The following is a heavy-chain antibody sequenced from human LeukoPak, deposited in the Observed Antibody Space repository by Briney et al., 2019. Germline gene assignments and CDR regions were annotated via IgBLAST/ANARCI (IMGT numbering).Heavy chain of an antibody. CDR2: ISAYNGNT. D-gene: IGHD2-2*01. Sequence: ASVTVSCKASGYTFTSYGISWVRQAPGQGREWMGWISAYNGNTNYAQKLQGRVTMTTDTSTSTAYMELRSLRSDDTAVYYCARVPRPKQDIVVVPAAMWYFQHWGQGTLVTVSS. CDR3: ARVPRPKQDIVVVPAAMWYFQH. J-gene: IGHJ1*01. V-gene: IGHV1-18*01. CDR1: GYTFTSYG.